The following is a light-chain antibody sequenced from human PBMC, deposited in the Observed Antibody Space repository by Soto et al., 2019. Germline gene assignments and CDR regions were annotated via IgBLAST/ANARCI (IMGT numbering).Light chain of an antibody. CDR2: GAS. Sequence: EIVLTQSPVTLSLSPGERATLSCRASQSVSSSSLAWYQQKPGQAPRLLIYGASSRATGIRDRFSGSGSGTDFTLTISRLEPEDFAVYYCRQYGRSLGFAVGGGTKVDIK. V-gene: IGKV3-20*01. CDR1: QSVSSSS. CDR3: RQYGRSLGFA. J-gene: IGKJ4*01.